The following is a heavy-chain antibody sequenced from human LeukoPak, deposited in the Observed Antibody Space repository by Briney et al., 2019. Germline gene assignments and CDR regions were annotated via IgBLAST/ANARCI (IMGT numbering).Heavy chain of an antibody. V-gene: IGHV3-23*01. CDR2: ISSGGGDT. CDR3: ARATLTGSWFDP. CDR1: EFTFSNYA. Sequence: PGGSLRLSCVASEFTFSNYAMNWVRQAPGKGLEWVSTISSGGGDTYIADSVKGRFTISRDNPKNTLYLQMDSLRAEDTAVYYCARATLTGSWFDPWGQGTLVTVSS. D-gene: IGHD3-10*01. J-gene: IGHJ5*02.